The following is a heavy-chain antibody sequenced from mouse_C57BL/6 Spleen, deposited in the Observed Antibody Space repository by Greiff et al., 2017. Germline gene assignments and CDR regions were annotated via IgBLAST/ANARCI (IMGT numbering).Heavy chain of an antibody. J-gene: IGHJ4*01. D-gene: IGHD1-1*01. Sequence: VQLQQSGPGLVQPSQSLSITCTVSGFSLTSYGVHWVRQSPGKGLEWLGVIWSGGSTDYNAAFISRLSISKDNSKSQVFFKMNSLQADDTAIYYCARKTSPITTVEGSYAMDYWGQGTSVTVSS. V-gene: IGHV2-2*01. CDR3: ARKTSPITTVEGSYAMDY. CDR1: GFSLTSYG. CDR2: IWSGGST.